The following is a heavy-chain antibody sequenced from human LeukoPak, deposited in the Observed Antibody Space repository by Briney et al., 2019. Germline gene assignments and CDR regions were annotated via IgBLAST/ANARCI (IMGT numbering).Heavy chain of an antibody. D-gene: IGHD6-13*01. CDR2: IYSGGST. V-gene: IGHV3-66*02. J-gene: IGHJ4*02. Sequence: GGSLRLSCAASGFTVSSTYTSWVRQAPGKGLEWVSVIYSGGSTYYADSVKGRFTISRDNSKNTLYLQMNSLRAEDTAAYYCARDSNYDYWGQGTLVTVSS. CDR3: ARDSNYDY. CDR1: GFTVSSTY.